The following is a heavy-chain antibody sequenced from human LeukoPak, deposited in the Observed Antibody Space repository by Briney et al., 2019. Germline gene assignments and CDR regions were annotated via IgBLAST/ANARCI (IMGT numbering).Heavy chain of an antibody. CDR3: ARETSQKGAHYMDV. CDR2: IYYSGSA. Sequence: SETLSLTCTVSGGSISSYYWSWIRQPPGKGLEWIGYIYYSGSANYNPSLKSRVTISVDTSKNQFSLKLSSVTAADTAVYYCARETSQKGAHYMDVWGKGTTVTISS. J-gene: IGHJ6*03. D-gene: IGHD3-16*01. CDR1: GGSISSYY. V-gene: IGHV4-59*01.